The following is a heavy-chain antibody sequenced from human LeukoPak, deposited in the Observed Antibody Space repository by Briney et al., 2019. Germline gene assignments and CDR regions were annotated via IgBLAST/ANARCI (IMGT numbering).Heavy chain of an antibody. CDR2: IYTSGST. CDR1: GGSISSYY. V-gene: IGHV4-4*07. Sequence: SETLSLTCTVSGGSISSYYWSWIRQPAGKGLEWIGRIYTSGSTNYNPSLKSRVTMSVDTSKNQFSLKLSSVTAADTVVYYCARTYCSSTSCSIANWFDPWGQGTLVTVSS. CDR3: ARTYCSSTSCSIANWFDP. D-gene: IGHD2-2*01. J-gene: IGHJ5*02.